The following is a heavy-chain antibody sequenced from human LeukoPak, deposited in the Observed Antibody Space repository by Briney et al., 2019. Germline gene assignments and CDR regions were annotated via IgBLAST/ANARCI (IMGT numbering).Heavy chain of an antibody. V-gene: IGHV3-11*04. CDR1: GFTFSDYY. J-gene: IGHJ5*02. CDR2: ISSSGSTI. D-gene: IGHD3-3*01. CDR3: ARGYYDFWSGPQGWFDP. Sequence: GGSLRLSCAASGFTFSDYYMSWIRQAPGKGLEWVSYISSSGSTIYYADSGKGRFPISRDNAKNSLYLRMNSLRAEDTAVYYCARGYYDFWSGPQGWFDPWGQGTLVTVSS.